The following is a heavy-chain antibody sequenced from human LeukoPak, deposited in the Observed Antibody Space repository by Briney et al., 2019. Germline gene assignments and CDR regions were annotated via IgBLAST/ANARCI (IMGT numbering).Heavy chain of an antibody. Sequence: GSGRLSCAASGFTFSSYAMSWVRQAPGKGLEWVSAISSSGGSTYYADSVKGRFTISKDNCKNTLYLQMNSLRAEDTAVYYCAKSCNDFDYWGQGSLVTVHS. CDR2: ISSSGGST. J-gene: IGHJ4*02. V-gene: IGHV3-23*01. CDR3: AKSCNDFDY. CDR1: GFTFSSYA. D-gene: IGHD2/OR15-2a*01.